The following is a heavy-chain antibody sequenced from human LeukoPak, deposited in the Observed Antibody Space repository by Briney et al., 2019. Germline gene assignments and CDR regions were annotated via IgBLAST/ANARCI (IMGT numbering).Heavy chain of an antibody. CDR2: FIPGDSDT. V-gene: IGHV5-51*01. J-gene: IGHJ4*02. CDR1: GSSFTSYW. D-gene: IGHD6-19*01. Sequence: GESLKISCKASGSSFTSYWIAWGRQIPGKGLGWWGIFIPGDSDTRYSPSFQGQVTISADKSISTAYLQWSSLRASDSAMYYCARLAYSSGWYVGAMDYWGQGTLVTVSS. CDR3: ARLAYSSGWYVGAMDY.